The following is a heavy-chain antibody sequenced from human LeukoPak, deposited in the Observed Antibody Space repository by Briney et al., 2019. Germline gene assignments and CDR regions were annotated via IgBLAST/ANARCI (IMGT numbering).Heavy chain of an antibody. CDR2: ISGTGSST. CDR3: AKASVAIPQYCNS. CDR1: GFTFGNYA. J-gene: IGHJ5*02. D-gene: IGHD2-2*02. Sequence: PGGSLRLSCEASGFTFGNYAMNRVRQAPGKGLEWVSTISGTGSSTYYADSAKGRFTISRDNSKDTLFLQLNSLTAADTAMYFCAKASVAIPQYCNSWGQGTLVTVSS. V-gene: IGHV3-23*01.